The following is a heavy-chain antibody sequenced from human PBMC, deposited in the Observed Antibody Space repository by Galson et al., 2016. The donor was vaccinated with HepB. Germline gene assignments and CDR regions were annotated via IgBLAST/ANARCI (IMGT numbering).Heavy chain of an antibody. CDR3: ARVLPRRDGYRGYWFGP. CDR1: GGTFSSIP. J-gene: IGHJ5*02. Sequence: SGGTFSSIPISWVRQAPGQGLEWMGGIVPIFGTANYAQKFQGRLTITADESTTTAYMELRSLRSEDTAMYFCARVLPRRDGYRGYWFGPWGQGTLVAVSS. V-gene: IGHV1-69*01. CDR2: IVPIFGTA. D-gene: IGHD5-24*01.